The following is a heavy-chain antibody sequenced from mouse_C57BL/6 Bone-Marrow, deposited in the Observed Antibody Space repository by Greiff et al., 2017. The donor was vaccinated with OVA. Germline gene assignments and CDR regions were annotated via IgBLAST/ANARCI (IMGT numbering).Heavy chain of an antibody. CDR3: TRGYSKYDSMDY. D-gene: IGHD2-5*01. CDR1: GYTFTDYE. Sequence: QVQLQQSGAELVRPGASVTLSCKASGYTFTDYEMHWVKQTPVHGLEWIGAIDPETGGTAYNRKFKGKATLTADKSSSTAYMELSSLTSEDYDVYVCTRGYSKYDSMDYGGRGTAVTVTS. CDR2: IDPETGGT. J-gene: IGHJ4*01. V-gene: IGHV1-15*01.